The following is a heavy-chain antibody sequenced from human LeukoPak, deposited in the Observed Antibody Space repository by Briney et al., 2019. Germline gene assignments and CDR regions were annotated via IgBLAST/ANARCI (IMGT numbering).Heavy chain of an antibody. CDR3: SREGCGATGCYTNDY. Sequence: GGSLRLSCAASGFTFNNYAMGWVRQPPGKGLEWLSAIDGGGDATKYADSVKGRFTISRDNSKNTLSLQMNSLRVEDTAMYYCSREGCGATGCYTNDYWGQGTLVTVSS. CDR2: IDGGGDAT. D-gene: IGHD2-21*01. J-gene: IGHJ4*02. V-gene: IGHV3-23*01. CDR1: GFTFNNYA.